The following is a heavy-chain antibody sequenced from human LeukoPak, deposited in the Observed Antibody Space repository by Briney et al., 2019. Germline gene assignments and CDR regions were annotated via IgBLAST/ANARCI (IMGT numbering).Heavy chain of an antibody. Sequence: SETLSLTCDVSGHSISTGYYWGWIRQPPGKGLEWIGNIYYSGTSYYNPSLKSRVTMSVDTSKNQFSLKLSSVTAADTAVYFCARDNGRSRYDNWFDPWGQGTLVTVSS. CDR1: GHSISTGYY. V-gene: IGHV4-38-2*02. CDR3: ARDNGRSRYDNWFDP. J-gene: IGHJ5*01. CDR2: IYYSGTS. D-gene: IGHD2-15*01.